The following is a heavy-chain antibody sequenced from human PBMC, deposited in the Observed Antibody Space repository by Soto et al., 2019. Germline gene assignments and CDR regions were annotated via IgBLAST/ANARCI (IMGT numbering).Heavy chain of an antibody. Sequence: EVQLLESGGGLVQPGGSLRLSCAASGFTFSSYAMSWVRQAPGKGLEWVSAISGSGGSTYYADSVKGRFTISRDNSKNTLYLQMNSLRAEDTAVYYCAKDRTYNWNFPGNWFDPWGQGTLVTVSS. CDR3: AKDRTYNWNFPGNWFDP. J-gene: IGHJ5*02. V-gene: IGHV3-23*01. CDR2: ISGSGGST. D-gene: IGHD1-7*01. CDR1: GFTFSSYA.